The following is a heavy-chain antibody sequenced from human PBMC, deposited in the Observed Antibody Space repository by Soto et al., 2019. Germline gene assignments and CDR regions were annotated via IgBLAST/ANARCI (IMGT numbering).Heavy chain of an antibody. CDR3: ARDTGEGAFDI. CDR2: IYYSGST. V-gene: IGHV4-59*01. Sequence: SETLSLTCTVSGGSISSYYWSWIRQPPGKGLEWIGYIYYSGSTNYNPSLKSRVTISVDTSKNQFSLKLSSVTAADTAVYYCARDTGEGAFDIWGQGTMVTVSS. CDR1: GGSISSYY. D-gene: IGHD4-17*01. J-gene: IGHJ3*02.